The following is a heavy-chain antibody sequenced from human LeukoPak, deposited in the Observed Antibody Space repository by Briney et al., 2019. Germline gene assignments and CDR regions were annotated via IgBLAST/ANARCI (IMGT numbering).Heavy chain of an antibody. CDR2: ISAYNGNT. CDR1: GNIFTSYV. J-gene: IGHJ4*02. Sequence: ASVMVSCKAAGNIFTSYVIRRVRQAPGQWLEWMGWISAYNGNTNYAQRLQGRFTMTTDTSTSTAYMELRSLRSDDTAVYYCARVKEGYWGQGTLVTVSS. V-gene: IGHV1-18*01. CDR3: ARVKEGY.